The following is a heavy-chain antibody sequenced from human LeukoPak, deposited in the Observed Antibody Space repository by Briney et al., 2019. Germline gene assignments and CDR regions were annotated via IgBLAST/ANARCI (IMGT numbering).Heavy chain of an antibody. Sequence: GASVKVSCKASQYTFIGYYLNWVRQAPGQGLEWMGWINPNSGGTKYAQKFQGRVTMTWDTSISTAYMELSRLRSDDTAVYYCATSYGSGRRLDYWGQGTLVTVSS. V-gene: IGHV1-2*02. J-gene: IGHJ4*02. CDR3: ATSYGSGRRLDY. D-gene: IGHD3-10*01. CDR1: QYTFIGYY. CDR2: INPNSGGT.